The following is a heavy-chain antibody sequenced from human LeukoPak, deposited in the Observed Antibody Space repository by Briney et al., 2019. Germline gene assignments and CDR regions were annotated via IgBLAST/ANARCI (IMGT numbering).Heavy chain of an antibody. CDR1: GFTFRRYT. Sequence: PGGSLRLSCEASGFTFRRYTMNWVRQAPGKGLEWVSSISSSSSYIYYADSVKGRFTISRDNAKNSLYLQMNSLRAEDTAVYYCARDIKKTYYFDSSGSRPGENAFDIWGQGTMVTVSS. D-gene: IGHD3-22*01. CDR3: ARDIKKTYYFDSSGSRPGENAFDI. J-gene: IGHJ3*02. CDR2: ISSSSSYI. V-gene: IGHV3-21*01.